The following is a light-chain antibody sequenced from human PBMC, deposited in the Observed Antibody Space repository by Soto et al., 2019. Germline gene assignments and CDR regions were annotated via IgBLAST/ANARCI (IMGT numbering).Light chain of an antibody. J-gene: IGKJ2*01. V-gene: IGKV3-20*01. CDR3: QQYGSSPPYT. CDR2: AAS. Sequence: EIVLTQSPGTLSLSPGERATLSCRASQTINNNFLGWYQQKPGQAPRLLIFAASRRATGIPDRVSGSGSGTDFTRTITRLEPEDFGVYYCQQYGSSPPYTFGQGTKLDIK. CDR1: QTINNNF.